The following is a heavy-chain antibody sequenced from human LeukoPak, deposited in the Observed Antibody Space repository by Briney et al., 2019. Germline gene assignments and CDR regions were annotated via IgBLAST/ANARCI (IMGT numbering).Heavy chain of an antibody. CDR1: VYTFTSYD. D-gene: IGHD3-10*01. CDR3: ARVEDLSYYYGSGSQNFDY. V-gene: IGHV1-8*03. Sequence: ASVKVSCKASVYTFTSYDINWVRQATGQGLEWMGWMNPNSGNTGYAQKFQGRVTITRNTSISTAYMELSSLRSEDTAVYYCARVEDLSYYYGSGSQNFDYWGQGTLVTVSS. J-gene: IGHJ4*02. CDR2: MNPNSGNT.